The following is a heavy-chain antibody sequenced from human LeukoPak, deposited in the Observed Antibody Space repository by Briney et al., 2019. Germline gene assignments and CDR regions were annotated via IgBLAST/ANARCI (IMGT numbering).Heavy chain of an antibody. CDR3: ARASYYDSSGPSNY. J-gene: IGHJ4*02. CDR2: VTSASIT. CDR1: GFTFSNYE. V-gene: IGHV3-48*03. Sequence: GGSLRLSCAASGFTFSNYEMNWVRQAPGKGLEWVSYVTSASITYYADSVEGRFTISRDNAKNSLYPQMNSLRAGDTAVYYCARASYYDSSGPSNYWGQGTLVTVSS. D-gene: IGHD3-22*01.